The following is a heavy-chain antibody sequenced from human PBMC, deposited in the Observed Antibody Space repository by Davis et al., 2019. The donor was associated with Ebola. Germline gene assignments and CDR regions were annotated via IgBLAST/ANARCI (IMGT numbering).Heavy chain of an antibody. CDR3: VRDPFGSGAY. Sequence: HTGGSLRLSCVGSGLTFSNYWMHWVRQVPGKGLVWVSRINSGGSTTNYGEFVKGRVTISRDNAKSTLYLQMNSLSAEDSAVYYCVRDPFGSGAYWGQGTLVTVSS. CDR2: INSGGSTT. V-gene: IGHV3-74*01. CDR1: GLTFSNYW. D-gene: IGHD3-10*01. J-gene: IGHJ1*01.